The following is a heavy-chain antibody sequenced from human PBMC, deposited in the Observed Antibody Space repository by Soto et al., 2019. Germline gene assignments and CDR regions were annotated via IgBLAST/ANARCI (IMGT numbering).Heavy chain of an antibody. J-gene: IGHJ4*02. CDR1: GDSISSSSYF. Sequence: QLQLQESGPGLVKPWETLSLTCTVSGDSISSSSYFWGWIRQPPGKGLEWIGTIFYTGSTYYNPSLKSRVTISVDTSKTQFSLKLTPVTAADTALYYCARRSGWLYFDYWGQGSLVTVSS. CDR3: ARRSGWLYFDY. D-gene: IGHD6-19*01. CDR2: IFYTGST. V-gene: IGHV4-39*01.